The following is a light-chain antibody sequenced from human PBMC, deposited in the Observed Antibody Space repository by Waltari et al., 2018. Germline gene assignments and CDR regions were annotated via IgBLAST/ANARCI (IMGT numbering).Light chain of an antibody. CDR2: QDT. Sequence: SYELTQPPSAAVSPGQTASITCSGDILGNNYASWYQQKPGQAPLLVIYQDTKRPSEIPERFSGSKSANAATLTIAGTQAVDEADYYCQALGTGAWVFGGGTKLTVL. CDR1: ILGNNY. J-gene: IGLJ3*02. CDR3: QALGTGAWV. V-gene: IGLV3-1*01.